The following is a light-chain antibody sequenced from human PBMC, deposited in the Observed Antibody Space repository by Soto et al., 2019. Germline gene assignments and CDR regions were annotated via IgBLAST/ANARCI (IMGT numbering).Light chain of an antibody. CDR1: QSVSRNY. J-gene: IGKJ1*01. Sequence: EIVLTQSPGTLSLSPGERATLYCRASQSVSRNYLAWYQQKPGQAPRLLIYGASSRATGIPDRFSGSGSRTDFTLTISRLEPEDFAVYYCQQYGSSPPWTFGQGTKVEIK. V-gene: IGKV3-20*01. CDR2: GAS. CDR3: QQYGSSPPWT.